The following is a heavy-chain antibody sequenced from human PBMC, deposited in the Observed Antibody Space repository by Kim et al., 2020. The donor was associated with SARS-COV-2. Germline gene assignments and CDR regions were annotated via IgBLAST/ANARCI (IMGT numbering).Heavy chain of an antibody. V-gene: IGHV4-59*09. Sequence: STNYNPSLKSRVTISVDTSKNQFSLKLSSVTAADTAVYYCARGPLSYFGPWGQGTLVTVSS. CDR2: ST. CDR3: ARGPLSYFGP. D-gene: IGHD1-26*01. J-gene: IGHJ5*02.